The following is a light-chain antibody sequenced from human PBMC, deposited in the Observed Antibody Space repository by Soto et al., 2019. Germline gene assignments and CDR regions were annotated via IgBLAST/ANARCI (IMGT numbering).Light chain of an antibody. Sequence: EIVLTQSPATLSLSPGERATLSCRASQSVSSYLAWYQQKPGQAPRLLIYDASNRDTGIPARFSGSGFGTDFTLTISSLEPEDFAVYYCQQRSNWPPTFGPGTKVDIK. V-gene: IGKV3-11*01. CDR1: QSVSSY. CDR3: QQRSNWPPT. J-gene: IGKJ3*01. CDR2: DAS.